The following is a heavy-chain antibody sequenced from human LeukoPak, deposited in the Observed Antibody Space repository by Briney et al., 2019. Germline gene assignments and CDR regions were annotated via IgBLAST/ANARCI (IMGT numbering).Heavy chain of an antibody. V-gene: IGHV4-59*01. Sequence: GSLRLSCAASGFTFDDYGMSWIRQPPGKGLEWIGYIYYSGSTNYNPSLKSRVTISVDTSKNQFSLKLSSVTAADTAVYYCARTPYGSGSYRLYYYYYMDVWGKGTTVTISS. J-gene: IGHJ6*03. CDR1: GFTFDDYG. D-gene: IGHD3-10*01. CDR3: ARTPYGSGSYRLYYYYYMDV. CDR2: IYYSGST.